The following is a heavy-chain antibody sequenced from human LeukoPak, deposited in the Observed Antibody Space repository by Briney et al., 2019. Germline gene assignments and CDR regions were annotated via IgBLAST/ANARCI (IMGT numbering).Heavy chain of an antibody. CDR1: GFTVSNNY. CDR2: IYSDGST. V-gene: IGHV3-53*01. J-gene: IGHJ4*02. D-gene: IGHD4-23*01. Sequence: GGSLRLSCAVSGFTVSNNYMSWVRQAPGKGLAWVSVIYSDGSTYYADSVKGRFTISRDNSKNTLYLQMNSLRAEDTAAYYCARGGGGGNPFDYWGQGTLVTVSS. CDR3: ARGGGGGNPFDY.